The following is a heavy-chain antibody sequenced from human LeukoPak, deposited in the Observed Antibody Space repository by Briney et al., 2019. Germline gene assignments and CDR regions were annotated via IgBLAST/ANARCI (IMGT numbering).Heavy chain of an antibody. CDR2: IIPIFGTA. CDR3: ARAVGAMPVAPFDY. V-gene: IGHV1-69*13. Sequence: SVTVSCKASGGTFSSYAISWVRQAPGQGLEWVGVIIPIFGTANYAQKFQGRVTITADESTSTAYMELSSLRSEDTAVYYCARAVGAMPVAPFDYWGQGTLVTVSS. CDR1: GGTFSSYA. J-gene: IGHJ4*02. D-gene: IGHD2-2*01.